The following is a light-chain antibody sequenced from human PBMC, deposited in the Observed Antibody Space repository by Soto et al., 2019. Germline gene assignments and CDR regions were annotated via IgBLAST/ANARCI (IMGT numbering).Light chain of an antibody. CDR3: QQYNNWPPLT. CDR1: QSVSSTY. CDR2: SAS. J-gene: IGKJ5*01. V-gene: IGKV3D-15*01. Sequence: EIVLTQSPGTLSLSPGERATLSCRAGQSVSSTYLAWYQQKPGQAPRLLIYSASSRATGIPARFSGSGSGTEFTLTISSLQSEDFAVYYCQQYNNWPPLTFGQGTRLENK.